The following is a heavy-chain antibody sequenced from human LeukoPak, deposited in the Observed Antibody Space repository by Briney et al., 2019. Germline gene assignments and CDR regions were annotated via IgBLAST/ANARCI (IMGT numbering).Heavy chain of an antibody. D-gene: IGHD1-20*01. CDR3: ARITGTGEYYFDY. J-gene: IGHJ4*02. CDR2: ISSNGGST. CDR1: GFTFSSYA. V-gene: IGHV3-64*01. Sequence: GGSLRLSCAASGFTFSSYAMHWVRQAPGKGLEYVSAISSNGGSTYYANSVKGRFTISRDNSKNTLYLQMGSLRAEDMAVYYCARITGTGEYYFDYWGKGTLVTVSS.